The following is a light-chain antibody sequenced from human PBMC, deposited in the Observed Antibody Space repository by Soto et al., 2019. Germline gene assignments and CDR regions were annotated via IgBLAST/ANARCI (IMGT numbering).Light chain of an antibody. CDR3: ISYTSDDVRYV. J-gene: IGLJ7*01. CDR1: NSDVGIYDF. CDR2: EGS. V-gene: IGLV2-14*02. Sequence: QSALTQPASVSGTPGQSINISCTGSNSDVGIYDFVSWYQHHPGRAPKLIVSEGSQRPSGVSNRFSGSYSGNTASLTIYGLQSEDEADYYCISYTSDDVRYVFGNGTQLTVL.